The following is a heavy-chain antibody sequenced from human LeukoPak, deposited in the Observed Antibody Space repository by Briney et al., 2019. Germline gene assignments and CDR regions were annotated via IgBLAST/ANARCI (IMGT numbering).Heavy chain of an antibody. D-gene: IGHD6-19*01. J-gene: IGHJ4*02. CDR2: IYYSETT. CDR1: GGSISSYY. Sequence: KTSETLSLTCTVPGGSISSYYWSWIRQPPGKGLEWIGYIYYSETTTYNPSLKGRVTMSVDTSKNQFSLKLSSVTAADTAVYYCARGSTGWSYFDYWGQGTLVTVSS. V-gene: IGHV4-59*08. CDR3: ARGSTGWSYFDY.